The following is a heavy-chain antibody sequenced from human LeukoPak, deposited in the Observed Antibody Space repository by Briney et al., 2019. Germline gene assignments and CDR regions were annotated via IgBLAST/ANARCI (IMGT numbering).Heavy chain of an antibody. CDR2: IYSGGST. CDR1: GYSISSGHY. CDR3: ARDGLNAFDI. V-gene: IGHV3-53*01. Sequence: ETLSLTCTVSGYSISSGHYWGWIRQPPGKGLEWVSVIYSGGSTYYADSVKGRFTISRDNSKNTLYLQMNSLRAEDTAVYYCARDGLNAFDIWGQGTMVTVSS. J-gene: IGHJ3*02.